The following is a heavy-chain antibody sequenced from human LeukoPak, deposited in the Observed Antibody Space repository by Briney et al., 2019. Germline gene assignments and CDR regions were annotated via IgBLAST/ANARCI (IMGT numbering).Heavy chain of an antibody. V-gene: IGHV4-34*01. D-gene: IGHD1-26*01. J-gene: IGHJ6*03. CDR3: ARGMEPYYYMDV. CDR1: GGSFSGYY. Sequence: SETLSLTCAVYGGSFSGYYWSWIRQPPGKGLEWIGEINHSGSTNYNPSLKSRVTISVDTSKNQFSLKLSSVTAADTAVYYCARGMEPYYYMDVWGKGTAVTVSS. CDR2: INHSGST.